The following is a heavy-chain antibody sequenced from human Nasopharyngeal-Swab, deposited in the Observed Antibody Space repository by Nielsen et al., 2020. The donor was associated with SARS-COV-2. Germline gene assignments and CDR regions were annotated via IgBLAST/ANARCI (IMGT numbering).Heavy chain of an antibody. CDR1: GYTLTVLS. V-gene: IGHV1-24*01. Sequence: ASVKVSCKASGYTLTVLSIHWVRQAPGKGLEWMGTVVPEDGEPIYAQNFQGRVTMTEDTSTYTAYLELSSLRSEDTAVYYCASEGSGVFGVVIYAFDIWGPGTLVTVSS. CDR3: ASEGSGVFGVVIYAFDI. D-gene: IGHD3-3*01. J-gene: IGHJ3*02. CDR2: VVPEDGEP.